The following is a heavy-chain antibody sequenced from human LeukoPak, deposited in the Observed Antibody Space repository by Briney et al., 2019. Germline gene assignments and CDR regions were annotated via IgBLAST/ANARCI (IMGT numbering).Heavy chain of an antibody. CDR1: GYSFTSYW. D-gene: IGHD5-12*01. CDR2: IYPGDSDT. J-gene: IGHJ4*02. Sequence: GESLKISCKGSGYSFTSYWIGWVRQMPGKGLEWMGIIYPGDSDTRYSPSFQGQVTISADKSISTAYLQWSSLKASDTAICYCASILKRDYSGYDLFDYWGQGTLVTVSS. CDR3: ASILKRDYSGYDLFDY. V-gene: IGHV5-51*01.